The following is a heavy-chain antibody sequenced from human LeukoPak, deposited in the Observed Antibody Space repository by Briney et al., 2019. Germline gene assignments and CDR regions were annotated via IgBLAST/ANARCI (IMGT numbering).Heavy chain of an antibody. J-gene: IGHJ4*02. Sequence: SETLSPTCTVSGGSISSYCWSWIRQPPGKGLEWIGYIYYSGSTNYNPSLKSRVTISVDTSKNQFSLKLSSVTAADTAVYYCARGVYVGGFFDYWGQGTLVTVSS. V-gene: IGHV4-59*01. D-gene: IGHD5/OR15-5a*01. CDR2: IYYSGST. CDR1: GGSISSYC. CDR3: ARGVYVGGFFDY.